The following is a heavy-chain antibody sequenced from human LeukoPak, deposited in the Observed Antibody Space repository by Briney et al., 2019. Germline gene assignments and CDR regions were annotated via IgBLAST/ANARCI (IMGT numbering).Heavy chain of an antibody. D-gene: IGHD3-3*01. V-gene: IGHV4-38-2*02. CDR2: IYYSGST. CDR3: ARDRKAGVFDY. CDR1: GYSISNGYY. J-gene: IGHJ4*02. Sequence: SETLSLTCTVSGYSISNGYYWDWIRQPPGRGLEWIGYIYYSGSTNYSPSLKSRVTISVDTSKNQFSLKLSSVTAADTAVYYCARDRKAGVFDYWGQGTLVTVSS.